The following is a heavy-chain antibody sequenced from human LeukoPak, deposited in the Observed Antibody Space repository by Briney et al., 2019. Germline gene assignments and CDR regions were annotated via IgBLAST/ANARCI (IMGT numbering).Heavy chain of an antibody. V-gene: IGHV3-23*01. CDR2: ISGSGGST. D-gene: IGHD2-2*02. Sequence: RAGGSLRLSCAASGFTFSSYAMSWVRQAPGKGLEWVSAISGSGGSTYYADSVKGRFTISRDNSKNTLYLQMNSLRAEDTAVYYCAKLGGIVVVVPAAIFYWGQGTLVTVSS. CDR3: AKLGGIVVVVPAAIFY. J-gene: IGHJ4*02. CDR1: GFTFSSYA.